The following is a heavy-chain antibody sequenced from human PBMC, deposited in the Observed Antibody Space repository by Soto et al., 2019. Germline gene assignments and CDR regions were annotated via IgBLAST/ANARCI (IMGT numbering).Heavy chain of an antibody. D-gene: IGHD1-26*01. Sequence: EVQLLESGGGLVQPGGSLRLSCAASGFTFSNYAMSWVRQAPGQGLEWVSGISGSGDTTYADSVKGRRTTSRDNFKKTVQLQINSLRAEDTAVYYCATDRGESGSYGLEYWRQGTLL. CDR3: ATDRGESGSYGLEY. CDR1: GFTFSNYA. CDR2: ISGSGDTT. J-gene: IGHJ4*02. V-gene: IGHV3-23*01.